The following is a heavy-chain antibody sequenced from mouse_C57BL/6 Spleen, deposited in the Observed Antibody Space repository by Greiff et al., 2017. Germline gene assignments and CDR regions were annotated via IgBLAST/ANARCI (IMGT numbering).Heavy chain of an antibody. V-gene: IGHV1-22*01. J-gene: IGHJ2*01. Sequence: EVQLQQPGAELVMPGASVKLSCKASGYTFTSYWMHWVKQRPGQGLEWIGYINPNNGGTSYNQKFKGKATLTVNKSSSTAYMELRSLTSEDSAVYYCARRTSTVVDFDYWGQGTTLTVSS. CDR1: GYTFTSYW. CDR2: INPNNGGT. D-gene: IGHD1-1*01. CDR3: ARRTSTVVDFDY.